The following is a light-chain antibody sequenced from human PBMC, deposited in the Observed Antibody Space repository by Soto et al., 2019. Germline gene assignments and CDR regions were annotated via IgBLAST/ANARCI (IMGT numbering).Light chain of an antibody. Sequence: IQMTQSPSTLSASLGDRVTITCRASESIRTWLAWYQHKPGKAPKFLIYDASSLESGVPSRFSGSGSGTDFTLTISSLQPEDFATYYCQQSYSTPWTFGQGTKVDIK. CDR3: QQSYSTPWT. J-gene: IGKJ1*01. CDR1: ESIRTW. V-gene: IGKV1-5*01. CDR2: DAS.